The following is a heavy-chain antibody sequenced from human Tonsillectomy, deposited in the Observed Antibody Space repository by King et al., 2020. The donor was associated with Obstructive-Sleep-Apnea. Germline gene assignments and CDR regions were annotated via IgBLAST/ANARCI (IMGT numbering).Heavy chain of an antibody. Sequence: VQLVESGGGLGQPGGSLRLSCAASGFTFSNFWMSWVRQAPGKGLEWVANLNQDGSEKYYVDSVKGRFTISRDNAKNSLYLQMSSLRAEDTAVYYCARPSSAVTQGLFDYWGQGTLVTVSS. V-gene: IGHV3-7*03. CDR2: LNQDGSEK. J-gene: IGHJ4*02. D-gene: IGHD4-17*01. CDR1: GFTFSNFW. CDR3: ARPSSAVTQGLFDY.